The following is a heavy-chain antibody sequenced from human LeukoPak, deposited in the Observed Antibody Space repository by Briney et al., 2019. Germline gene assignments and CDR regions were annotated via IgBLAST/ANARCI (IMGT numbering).Heavy chain of an antibody. CDR3: AREGGAYYGSGYFENYSYYLDV. V-gene: IGHV4-4*07. CDR2: IYTSGSP. CDR1: GGSISGYY. Sequence: PSETLSLTCTVSGGSISGYYWSWIRQPAGKGLEWIGRIYTSGSPKYNPSLKSRVSISVDTSNNQFSLKLSSVTAADTAVYFCAREGGAYYGSGYFENYSYYLDVWGKGTTVTVSS. J-gene: IGHJ6*03. D-gene: IGHD3-10*01.